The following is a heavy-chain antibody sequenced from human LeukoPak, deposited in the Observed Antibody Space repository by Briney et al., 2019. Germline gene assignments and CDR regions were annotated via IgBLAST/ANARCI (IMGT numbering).Heavy chain of an antibody. CDR1: GGSISSYY. CDR3: ARGPPGGQFDP. J-gene: IGHJ5*02. V-gene: IGHV4-59*01. D-gene: IGHD3-10*01. Sequence: SETLSLTCTVSGGSISSYYWSWIRQPPGKGLDWIGYIYYSGSTNYNPSLKSRVTISVDTSNNQCPLKLSSVTAADTAVYYCARGPPGGQFDPWGQGTLVTVSS. CDR2: IYYSGST.